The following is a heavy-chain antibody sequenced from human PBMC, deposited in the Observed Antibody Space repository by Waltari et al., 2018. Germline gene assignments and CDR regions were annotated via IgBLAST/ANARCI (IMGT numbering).Heavy chain of an antibody. Sequence: EVQLVESGGGLVEPGGSLRLSCAASGFTFRDAWLAWTRQAPGKGLEWVGLIRRKTEGEKIDYAAPVKGRFSISRDDSRSTLYLQMNSLKIEDAGVYFCSTGGGTSDYWGQGTLVTVSS. CDR3: STGGGTSDY. D-gene: IGHD3-16*01. CDR2: IRRKTEGEKI. J-gene: IGHJ4*02. CDR1: GFTFRDAW. V-gene: IGHV3-15*01.